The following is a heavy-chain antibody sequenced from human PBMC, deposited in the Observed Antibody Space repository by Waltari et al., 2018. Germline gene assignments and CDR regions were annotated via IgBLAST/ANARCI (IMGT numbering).Heavy chain of an antibody. J-gene: IGHJ4*02. CDR2: VSFHQSNK. CDR1: GFTFRSFA. V-gene: IGHV3-30*04. CDR3: ARDVVPYCGADCHFDY. Sequence: QVQLVESGGGVVHPGRSLTLSCGASGFTFRSFAMHWVRQAPGKGLEWVAAVSFHQSNKYYADSVKGRFTVSRDNLKNTLFLQMNSLTAEDTALYYCARDVVPYCGADCHFDYWGQGTLVIVSS. D-gene: IGHD2-21*02.